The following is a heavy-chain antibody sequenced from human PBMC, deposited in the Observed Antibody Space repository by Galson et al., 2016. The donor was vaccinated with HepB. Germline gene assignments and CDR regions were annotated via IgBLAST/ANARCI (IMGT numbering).Heavy chain of an antibody. D-gene: IGHD1-1*01. CDR3: ATGSNDYYQKGMDV. CDR2: FDPEDGKT. CDR1: GYLLTELS. J-gene: IGHJ6*02. V-gene: IGHV1-24*01. Sequence: SVKVSCKVSGYLLTELSIHWVREAPGKGLEWVGGFDPEDGKTIYNQKFQGRVTMTEDTSRDTAYMELSTLRSEDTAVYYCATGSNDYYQKGMDVWGQGTTVIVSS.